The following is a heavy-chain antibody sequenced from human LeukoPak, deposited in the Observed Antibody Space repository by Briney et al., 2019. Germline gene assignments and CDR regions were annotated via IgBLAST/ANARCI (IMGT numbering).Heavy chain of an antibody. CDR1: GGSISSYY. CDR2: IYTSGST. CDR3: ARGLVGATTGYFDC. J-gene: IGHJ4*02. Sequence: SETLSLTCTVSGGSISSYYWSWIRQPAGKGLEWIGRIYTSGSTNYNPSLKSRVTMSVDTSKNQFSLKLSSVTAADTAVYYCARGLVGATTGYFDCWGQGTLVTVSS. V-gene: IGHV4-4*07. D-gene: IGHD1-26*01.